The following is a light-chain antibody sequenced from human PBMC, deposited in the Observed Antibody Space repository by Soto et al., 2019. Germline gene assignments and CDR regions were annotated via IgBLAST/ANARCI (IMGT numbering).Light chain of an antibody. CDR1: SSDVGGYNY. CDR2: EVT. V-gene: IGLV2-14*01. CDR3: SSYTSRSTLV. J-gene: IGLJ1*01. Sequence: QSVLPQPPSVSGAPGQRVTISCTGTSSDVGGYNYVSWYQQHPGKAPKLMIYEVTNRPSGVSNRFSGSKSGNTASLTISGLQAEDEADYYCSSYTSRSTLVFGTGTKVTVL.